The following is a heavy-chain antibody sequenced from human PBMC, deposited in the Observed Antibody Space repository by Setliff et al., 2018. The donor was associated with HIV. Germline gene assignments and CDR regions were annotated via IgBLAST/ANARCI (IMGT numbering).Heavy chain of an antibody. Sequence: SETLSLTCTVSGGSISSSSYYWGWIRQPPGKGLEWIGSIYYSGSTYYNPSLKTRVTISVDTSKNQFSLKLSSVTAADTAVYYCASLTTDRFLEWLFFYWGQGTLVTVSS. CDR2: IYYSGST. D-gene: IGHD3-3*01. V-gene: IGHV4-39*01. J-gene: IGHJ4*02. CDR1: GGSISSSSYY. CDR3: ASLTTDRFLEWLFFY.